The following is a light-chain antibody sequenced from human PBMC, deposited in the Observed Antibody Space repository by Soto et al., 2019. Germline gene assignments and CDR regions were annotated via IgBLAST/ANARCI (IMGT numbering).Light chain of an antibody. CDR1: QSLVYSNGNAY. CDR2: QVS. Sequence: DAVLTQSPLSLPVTLGQPAAISCRSSQSLVYSNGNAYLIWFQQRPGQSPRSLIYQVSTRDAVVPDRFSGSGSGTYFTLTISRVESEDVGIYYCMPGTHWPWTFGQGTKVEIK. V-gene: IGKV2-30*01. CDR3: MPGTHWPWT. J-gene: IGKJ1*01.